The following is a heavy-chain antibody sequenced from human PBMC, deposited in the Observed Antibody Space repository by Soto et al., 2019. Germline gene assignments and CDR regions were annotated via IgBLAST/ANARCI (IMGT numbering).Heavy chain of an antibody. Sequence: GASVKVSCKASGYTFTSYGISWVRQAPGQGLEWMGWISAYNGNTNYAQKLQGRVTMTTDTSTSTVYMELRSLRSDDTAVYYCAREEALKVLGYMDVWGKGTTVTVSS. D-gene: IGHD2-8*02. CDR3: AREEALKVLGYMDV. J-gene: IGHJ6*03. CDR1: GYTFTSYG. CDR2: ISAYNGNT. V-gene: IGHV1-18*01.